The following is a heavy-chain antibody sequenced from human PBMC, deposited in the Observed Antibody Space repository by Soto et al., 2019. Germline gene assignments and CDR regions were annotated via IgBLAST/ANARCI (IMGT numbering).Heavy chain of an antibody. CDR3: ARDAEQWLDSYYFDY. Sequence: GASVKVSCKASAYTFTVYYMHWVRQAPGQGLEWMGWINPNSGGTNYAQKFQGWVTMTRDTSISTAYMELSRLRSDDTAVYYCARDAEQWLDSYYFDYWGQGTQVTVSS. D-gene: IGHD6-19*01. CDR2: INPNSGGT. V-gene: IGHV1-2*04. J-gene: IGHJ4*02. CDR1: AYTFTVYY.